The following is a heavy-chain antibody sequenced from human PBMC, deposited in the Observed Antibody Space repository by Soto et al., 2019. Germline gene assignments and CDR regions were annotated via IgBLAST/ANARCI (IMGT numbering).Heavy chain of an antibody. CDR2: ISAYITNT. CDR3: ARDTPPTDD. V-gene: IGHV1-18*01. J-gene: IGHJ4*02. Sequence: QVQLVQSGAEVKKPGASVKVSCKTSGYTFTSYHISWVRQAPGQGLEWMGWISAYITNTTYAQKFQGRVTMTTDTVTSTAYMELRSLRADDTAVDDCARDTPPTDDWGQGTLVTVSS. CDR1: GYTFTSYH.